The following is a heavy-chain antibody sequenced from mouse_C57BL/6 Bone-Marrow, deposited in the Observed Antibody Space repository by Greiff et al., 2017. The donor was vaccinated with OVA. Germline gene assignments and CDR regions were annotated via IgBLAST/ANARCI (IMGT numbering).Heavy chain of an antibody. CDR1: GFNIKNTY. D-gene: IGHD2-4*01. CDR2: IDPANGNT. Sequence: VQLQQSVAELVRPGASVKLSCTASGFNIKNTYMHWVKQRPEQGLEWIGRIDPANGNTKYAPKFQGKATITADTSSNTAYLQLSSLTSEDTAIYYCARSIYYDYDGAWFAYWGQGTLVTVSA. V-gene: IGHV14-3*01. J-gene: IGHJ3*01. CDR3: ARSIYYDYDGAWFAY.